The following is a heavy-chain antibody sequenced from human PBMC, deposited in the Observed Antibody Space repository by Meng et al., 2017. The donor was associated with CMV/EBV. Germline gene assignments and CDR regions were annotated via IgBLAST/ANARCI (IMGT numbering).Heavy chain of an antibody. J-gene: IGHJ5*02. Sequence: ESLKISCAASGFTVSSNYMSWVRQPPGKGLEWIGSIYYSGSTYYNPSLKSRVTISVDTSKNQFSLKLSSVTAADTAVYYCARNWQTNWFDPWGQGTLVTVSS. V-gene: IGHV4-39*07. CDR3: ARNWQTNWFDP. CDR2: IYYSGST. CDR1: GFTVSSNY.